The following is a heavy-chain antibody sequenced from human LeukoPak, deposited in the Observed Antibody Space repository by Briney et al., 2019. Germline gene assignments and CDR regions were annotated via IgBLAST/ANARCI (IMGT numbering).Heavy chain of an antibody. V-gene: IGHV3-74*01. CDR2: INKDGSVT. D-gene: IGHD6-13*01. CDR3: ARGYSSSWVLFDY. CDR1: GFTFSSSW. J-gene: IGHJ4*02. Sequence: GGSLRLSCAASGFTFSSSWIHWVRQAPGKGLVWVSRINKDGSVTDYAESVKGRFSISKDNAKNTLYLQMNSLRAEDTAIYYSARGYSSSWVLFDYWDQGTLVTVSS.